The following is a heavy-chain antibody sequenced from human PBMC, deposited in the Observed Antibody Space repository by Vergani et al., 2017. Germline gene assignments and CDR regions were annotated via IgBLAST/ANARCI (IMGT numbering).Heavy chain of an antibody. Sequence: QLVESGGDLVKPGGSLRLSCAASGFIFSNAWMSWVRQAQGKGLEWVSAISGHGDNIFYADSVKGRFTISRDNSKNTLFLQMNSLRVEDTAIYYCAKKHCSSTSCPFDSWGQGTLVTVSS. CDR3: AKKHCSSTSCPFDS. V-gene: IGHV3-23*04. CDR1: GFIFSNAW. D-gene: IGHD2-2*01. J-gene: IGHJ4*02. CDR2: ISGHGDNI.